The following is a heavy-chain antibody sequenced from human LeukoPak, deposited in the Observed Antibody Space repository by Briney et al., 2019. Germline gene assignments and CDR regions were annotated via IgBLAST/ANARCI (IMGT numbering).Heavy chain of an antibody. J-gene: IGHJ2*01. CDR1: GDSISSYY. CDR2: IYHSGST. V-gene: IGHV4-59*12. CDR3: ARLATGNMIVVVTGHWYFDL. Sequence: SETLSLTCTVSGDSISSYYWSWIRQSSGKGLEWIGNIYHSGSTNYNPSLESRVTMSLDTSKTQFSLRLSSVTAADTAVYYCARLATGNMIVVVTGHWYFDLWGRGTLVAVSS. D-gene: IGHD3-22*01.